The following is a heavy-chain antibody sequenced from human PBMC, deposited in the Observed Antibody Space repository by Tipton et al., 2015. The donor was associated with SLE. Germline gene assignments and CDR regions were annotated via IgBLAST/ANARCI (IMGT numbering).Heavy chain of an antibody. Sequence: QSGPEVKKPGSSVKVSCKASGGTFSCYAISWVRQAPGPGLEWMGVFIPIFGTANYAQKFQGRVTITTDESTSTAYMELSSLRSEDTAAYYCARVGYTAMAFDYWGQGTLVTVSS. CDR3: ARVGYTAMAFDY. V-gene: IGHV1-69*05. J-gene: IGHJ4*02. CDR2: FIPIFGTA. D-gene: IGHD5-18*01. CDR1: GGTFSCYA.